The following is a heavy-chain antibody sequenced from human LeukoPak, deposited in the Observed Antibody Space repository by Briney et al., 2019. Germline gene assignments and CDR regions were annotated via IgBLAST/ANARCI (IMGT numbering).Heavy chain of an antibody. D-gene: IGHD1-7*01. CDR3: AKEGKTRNWNYYQAKSVY. Sequence: GGSLRLSCAASGFTFSNSAMTWVRQTPGKGLDWVSAIIGIGVSTYYADSGKGRFTISRDNSKNTLSLQMNSLRAEDTAVYYCAKEGKTRNWNYYQAKSVYWGQGTLVTVSS. CDR2: IIGIGVST. J-gene: IGHJ4*02. CDR1: GFTFSNSA. V-gene: IGHV3-23*01.